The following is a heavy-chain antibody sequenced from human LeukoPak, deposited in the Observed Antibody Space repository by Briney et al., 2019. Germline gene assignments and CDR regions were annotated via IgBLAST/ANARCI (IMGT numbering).Heavy chain of an antibody. Sequence: GASVKVSCKASGYTFSGYYMHWVRQAPGQGLEWVGWINPNSGGTDYAQKFQGRVTMTRDTSISTAYMELSRLRSDDTAVYYCASGDRVTMLRGGIIGYFDYWGQGTLVTVSS. D-gene: IGHD3-10*01. J-gene: IGHJ4*02. CDR1: GYTFSGYY. CDR2: INPNSGGT. CDR3: ASGDRVTMLRGGIIGYFDY. V-gene: IGHV1-2*02.